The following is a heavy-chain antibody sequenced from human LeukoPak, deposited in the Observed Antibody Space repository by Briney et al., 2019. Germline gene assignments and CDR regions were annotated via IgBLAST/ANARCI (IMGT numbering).Heavy chain of an antibody. CDR1: GFTFSSYS. CDR3: ARGPLLWFGEVEVQFDY. Sequence: GGSLRLSCAASGFTFSSYSMNWVRQAPGKGLEWVSSISSSSSYIYYADSVKGRFTISRDNAKNSLYLQMNSLRAEDTAVYYCARGPLLWFGEVEVQFDYWGQGTLVTVSS. CDR2: ISSSSSYI. V-gene: IGHV3-21*01. D-gene: IGHD3-10*01. J-gene: IGHJ4*02.